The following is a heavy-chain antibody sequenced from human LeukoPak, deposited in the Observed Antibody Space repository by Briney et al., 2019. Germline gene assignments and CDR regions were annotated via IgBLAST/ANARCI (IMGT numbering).Heavy chain of an antibody. CDR1: GGSISSYY. Sequence: SETLSLTCTVSGGSISSYYWSWIRQPAGKGLEWIGRIYTSGSTNYNPSLKSRVTMSVDTSKNQFSLKLSSVTAADTAVYYWARASSDILTGYPGIFWFDPWGQGTLVTVSS. J-gene: IGHJ5*02. CDR3: ARASSDILTGYPGIFWFDP. CDR2: IYTSGST. V-gene: IGHV4-4*07. D-gene: IGHD3-9*01.